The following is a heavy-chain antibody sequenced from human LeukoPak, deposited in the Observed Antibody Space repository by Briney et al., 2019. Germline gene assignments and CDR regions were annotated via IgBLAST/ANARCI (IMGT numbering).Heavy chain of an antibody. Sequence: ASVKVSCKASGYTFTGYYMHWVRQASGQGLEWMGWINPNSGGTNYAQKFQGRVTMTRDTSISTAYMELSRLRSDDTAVYYCASLSTVTTRDFDYWGQGTLVTVSS. CDR1: GYTFTGYY. J-gene: IGHJ4*02. V-gene: IGHV1-2*02. CDR3: ASLSTVTTRDFDY. D-gene: IGHD4-17*01. CDR2: INPNSGGT.